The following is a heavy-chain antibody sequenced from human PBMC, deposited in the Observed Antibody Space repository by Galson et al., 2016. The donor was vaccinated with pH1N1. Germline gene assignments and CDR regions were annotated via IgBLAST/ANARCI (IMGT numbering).Heavy chain of an antibody. Sequence: SVKVSCKASGYTFTRYYIHWVRQAPGQGPEWMGVIDPGSGTTVYAQKFQGRVTVTRDTSTRTVYMDRSSLGVQDTAVYYCAKFSGGYPPQAGDYWGQGTLLTVSS. D-gene: IGHD6-25*01. CDR3: AKFSGGYPPQAGDY. V-gene: IGHV1-46*01. CDR1: GYTFTRYY. J-gene: IGHJ4*02. CDR2: IDPGSGTT.